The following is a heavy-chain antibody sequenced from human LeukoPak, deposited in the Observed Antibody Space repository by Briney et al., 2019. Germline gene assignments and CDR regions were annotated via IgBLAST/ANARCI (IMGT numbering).Heavy chain of an antibody. CDR1: GGSISSYY. Sequence: SDTLSLTCTVSGGSISSYYWSWIRQPPGKGLEWIGYIYTSGSTNYNPSLKRRVTISVDTSKNQFSLKLSSVTAADTAVYYCARQPREKTAPYYYYYMDVWGKGTTVTVCS. V-gene: IGHV4-4*09. D-gene: IGHD1-14*01. J-gene: IGHJ6*03. CDR3: ARQPREKTAPYYYYYMDV. CDR2: IYTSGST.